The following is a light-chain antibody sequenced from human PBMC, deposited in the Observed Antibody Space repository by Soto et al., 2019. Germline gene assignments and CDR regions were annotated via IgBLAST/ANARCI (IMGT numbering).Light chain of an antibody. Sequence: QSALTQPPSVSGSPGQSVAISCTGTSSDVGSYNRVSWYQQPPGAAPKLMIYEVSTRPSGVPDRFSGPKSGNTASLTVSGLQAEDEADYYCNSYTGSSTDVFGTGTKLTVL. J-gene: IGLJ1*01. CDR1: SSDVGSYNR. V-gene: IGLV2-18*02. CDR2: EVS. CDR3: NSYTGSSTDV.